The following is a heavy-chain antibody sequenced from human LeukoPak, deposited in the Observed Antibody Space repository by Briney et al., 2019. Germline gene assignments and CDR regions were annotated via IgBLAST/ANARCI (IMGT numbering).Heavy chain of an antibody. Sequence: GGSLRLSCAASGFTFSSYAMSWVRQAPGKGLEWVSAISGSGGSTYYADSVKGRFTISRDNSRNTLYLQMNSLRAEDTAVYYCAKDPRAYSSSHSPDNWFDPWGQGTLVTVSS. CDR2: ISGSGGST. CDR1: GFTFSSYA. J-gene: IGHJ5*02. D-gene: IGHD6-13*01. CDR3: AKDPRAYSSSHSPDNWFDP. V-gene: IGHV3-23*01.